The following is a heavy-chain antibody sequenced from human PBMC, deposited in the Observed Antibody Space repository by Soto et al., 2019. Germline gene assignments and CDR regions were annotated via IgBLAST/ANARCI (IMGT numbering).Heavy chain of an antibody. CDR3: ARGPYYYGSGSYYNVDYYYGMDV. D-gene: IGHD3-10*01. CDR2: IIPILGIA. Sequence: QVQLVQSGAEVKKPGSSVKVSCKASGGTFSSYTISWVRQAPGQGLEWMGRIIPILGIANYAQKFQGRVTITADKSTSTAYRELSSLRSEDTAVYYCARGPYYYGSGSYYNVDYYYGMDVWGQGTTVTVSS. J-gene: IGHJ6*02. CDR1: GGTFSSYT. V-gene: IGHV1-69*02.